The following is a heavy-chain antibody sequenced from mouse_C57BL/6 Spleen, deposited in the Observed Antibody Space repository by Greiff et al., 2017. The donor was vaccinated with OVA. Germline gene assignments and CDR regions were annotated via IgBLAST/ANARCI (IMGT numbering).Heavy chain of an antibody. D-gene: IGHD1-1*01. CDR2: ISDGGSYT. J-gene: IGHJ2*01. V-gene: IGHV5-4*01. CDR3: ERGSTTVVATNYFDY. Sequence: EVQGVESGGGLVKPGGSLKLSCAASGFTFSSYAMSWVRQTPEKRLEWVATISDGGSYTYYPDNVKGRFTISRDNAKNNLYLQMSHLKSEDTAMYYCERGSTTVVATNYFDYWGQGTTLTVSS. CDR1: GFTFSSYA.